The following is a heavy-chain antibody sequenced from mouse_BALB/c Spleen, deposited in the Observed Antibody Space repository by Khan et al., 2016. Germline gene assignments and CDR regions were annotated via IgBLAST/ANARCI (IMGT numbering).Heavy chain of an antibody. V-gene: IGHV1-87*01. CDR3: ARGTGNYFDY. CDR1: GYTFTSYW. CDR2: IYPGDGDT. Sequence: QVQLQQPGAELARPGASVKLSCKASGYTFTSYWMQWVKQRPGQGLEWIGAIYPGDGDTRYTQKFKGKATLTADKSSSTAYMQLSSLASEDSAVYYCARGTGNYFDYWGQGTTLTVSS. D-gene: IGHD4-1*01. J-gene: IGHJ2*01.